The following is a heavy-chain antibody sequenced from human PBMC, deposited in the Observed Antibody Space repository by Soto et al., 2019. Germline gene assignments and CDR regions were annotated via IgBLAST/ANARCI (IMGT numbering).Heavy chain of an antibody. CDR2: INPNTGGT. D-gene: IGHD2-8*01. Sequence: SVKVSCKASGFSLTGYYFHWIRAAPGQGLEWLGWINPNTGGTTYAQKFQGRVTLTWDTSINTAYMELSSLRPDDTAMYYCARERYQVLSAGMDVWGQGTSVTVSS. CDR3: ARERYQVLSAGMDV. J-gene: IGHJ6*01. CDR1: GFSLTGYY. V-gene: IGHV1-2*02.